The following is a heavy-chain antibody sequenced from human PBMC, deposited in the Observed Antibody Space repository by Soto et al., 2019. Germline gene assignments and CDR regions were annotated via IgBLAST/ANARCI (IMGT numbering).Heavy chain of an antibody. CDR2: IHVTGYT. CDR1: GASITSGSYS. J-gene: IGHJ4*02. D-gene: IGHD1-26*01. V-gene: IGHV4-30-2*01. CDR3: ARGGALRPNGHVPFGY. Sequence: PSETLSLTCTVSGASITSGSYSWSWIRQAPGKGLEWIGNIHVTGYTAFSPSLKRRVTMSVDTSKNQFSLNVNSVTAADTAVYFCARGGALRPNGHVPFGYWGRGTLVTVSS.